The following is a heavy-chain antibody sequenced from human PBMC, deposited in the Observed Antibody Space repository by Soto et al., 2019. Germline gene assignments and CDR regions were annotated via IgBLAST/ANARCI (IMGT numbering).Heavy chain of an antibody. CDR1: GFSVRRSQ. Sequence: PGESLKISCAASGFSVRRSQMSWVRQAPGKGLEWVSVISGSGGRTYYADSVKGRFTISRDNSKNTLSLQMNSLRAEDTAVYYCAKDTGRLTSFPNYFDYWGQGALVTVSS. V-gene: IGHV3-23*01. J-gene: IGHJ4*02. D-gene: IGHD3-9*01. CDR2: ISGSGGRT. CDR3: AKDTGRLTSFPNYFDY.